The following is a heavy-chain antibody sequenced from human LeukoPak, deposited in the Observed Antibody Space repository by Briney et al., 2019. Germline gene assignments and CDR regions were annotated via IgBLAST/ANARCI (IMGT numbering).Heavy chain of an antibody. CDR1: AFTFSSYS. J-gene: IGHJ4*02. D-gene: IGHD3-9*01. CDR3: ARDHRYGGLFDS. CDR2: ISSSSSYI. Sequence: GGSLRLSCAASAFTFSSYSMNWVRQAPGKGLEWVSSISSSSSYIYYADSVQGRFTISRDNAKNSLYLQMNSLRAEDTAVYYCARDHRYGGLFDSWGQGILVTVSS. V-gene: IGHV3-21*01.